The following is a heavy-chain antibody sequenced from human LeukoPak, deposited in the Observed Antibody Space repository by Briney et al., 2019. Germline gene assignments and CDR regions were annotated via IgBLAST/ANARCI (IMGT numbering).Heavy chain of an antibody. J-gene: IGHJ4*02. V-gene: IGHV3-23*01. CDR3: AKQLGYCSDGSCYFPY. Sequence: GGSLRLSCAASGFTFSSSAMSWVRQAPGKGLEWVSAISNNGGYAYYADSVQGRFTISRDNSKSTLCLQMNSLRAEDTAVYYCAKQLGYCSDGSCYFPYWGQGTLVTVSS. CDR1: GFTFSSSA. CDR2: ISNNGGYA. D-gene: IGHD2-15*01.